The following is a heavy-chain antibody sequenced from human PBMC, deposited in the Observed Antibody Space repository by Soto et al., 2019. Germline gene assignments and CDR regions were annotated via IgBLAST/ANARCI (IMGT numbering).Heavy chain of an antibody. V-gene: IGHV1-18*01. Sequence: ASVKVSCKASGYTFTSYGISWVRQAPGQGLEWMGWISAYNGNTNYAQKLQGRVTMTTDTSTSTAYMELRSLRSDDTAVYYCARDPGGGLYCSGGSCYQNHYYYYMDVWGKGTTVTVSS. J-gene: IGHJ6*03. CDR1: GYTFTSYG. CDR2: ISAYNGNT. D-gene: IGHD2-15*01. CDR3: ARDPGGGLYCSGGSCYQNHYYYYMDV.